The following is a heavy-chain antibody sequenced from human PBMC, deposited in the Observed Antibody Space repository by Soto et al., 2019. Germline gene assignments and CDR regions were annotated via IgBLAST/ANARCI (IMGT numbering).Heavy chain of an antibody. CDR3: AGSYDYGDYAFDF. V-gene: IGHV4-59*08. J-gene: IGHJ4*02. D-gene: IGHD4-17*01. CDR1: GGSISSNY. CDR2: IYYSGTT. Sequence: QVQLQESGPGLVKPSETLSLTCTVSGGSISSNYWSWIRQPPGKGLEWIGYIYYSGTTNYNPSLKIRVTISLDTPKHQFSLKLSSVTAADTAVYYCAGSYDYGDYAFDFWGQGTLVTVSS.